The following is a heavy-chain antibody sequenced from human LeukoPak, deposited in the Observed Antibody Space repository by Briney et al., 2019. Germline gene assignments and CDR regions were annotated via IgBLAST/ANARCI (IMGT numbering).Heavy chain of an antibody. CDR3: VKYSSGWYYDY. Sequence: PRGSLRLSCSASGFTFSKYAMHWVRQAPGKGLEYVSAINDNGRSTYYADSVKGRFSISRDNSKSTLYLQMSSLRTEDTAVYYCVKYSSGWYYDYWGQGTLVTVSS. D-gene: IGHD6-19*01. J-gene: IGHJ4*02. V-gene: IGHV3-64D*09. CDR2: INDNGRST. CDR1: GFTFSKYA.